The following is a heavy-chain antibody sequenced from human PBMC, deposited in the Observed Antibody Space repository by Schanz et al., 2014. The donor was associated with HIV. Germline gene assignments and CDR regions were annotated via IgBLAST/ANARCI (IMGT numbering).Heavy chain of an antibody. D-gene: IGHD2-2*02. CDR3: ARDVSVDCTGINNCYTRKWFDP. CDR1: GYTFTSYY. V-gene: IGHV1-2*02. J-gene: IGHJ5*02. CDR2: INPNSGGT. Sequence: QVQLVQSGAEVKKPGASVKVSCKASGYTFTSYYMHWVRQAPGQGLEWMGWINPNSGGTNYAQKFQGRVTMPRDTSISTAYMEMRRLRSDDTAVYYCARDVSVDCTGINNCYTRKWFDPWGQGTLVTVSS.